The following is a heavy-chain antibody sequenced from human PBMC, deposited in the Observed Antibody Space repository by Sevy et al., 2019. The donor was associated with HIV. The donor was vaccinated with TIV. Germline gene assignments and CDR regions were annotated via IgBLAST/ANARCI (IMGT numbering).Heavy chain of an antibody. J-gene: IGHJ6*02. D-gene: IGHD3-3*01. CDR2: ISSSSSTI. V-gene: IGHV3-48*01. Sequence: GGSLRLSCAASGFTFSSYSMNWVRQAPGKGLEWVSYISSSSSTIYYGDSVKGRFTISRDNAKNSLYLQMNSLRAEDTAVYYWARGGYDFWSGYYILASPKYSMDVWGQGTTVTVSS. CDR3: ARGGYDFWSGYYILASPKYSMDV. CDR1: GFTFSSYS.